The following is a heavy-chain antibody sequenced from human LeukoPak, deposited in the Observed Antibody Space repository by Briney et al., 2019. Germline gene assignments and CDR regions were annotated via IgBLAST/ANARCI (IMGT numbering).Heavy chain of an antibody. D-gene: IGHD2-2*01. V-gene: IGHV3-33*01. CDR2: IWYDGNKK. J-gene: IGHJ4*02. CDR1: GFTFSSYG. Sequence: GGSLRLSCAASGFTFSSYGLHWVRQAPGKGLEWAAVIWYDGNKKYYADSVKGRFTISRDNSKNTLYLQMNSLRAEDTAVYYCARGQLLFDYWGQGTLVTVSS. CDR3: ARGQLLFDY.